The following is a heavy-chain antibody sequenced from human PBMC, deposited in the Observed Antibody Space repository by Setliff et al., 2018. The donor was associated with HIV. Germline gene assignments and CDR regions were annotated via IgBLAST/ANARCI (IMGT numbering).Heavy chain of an antibody. CDR3: ATPISITSGSAFDY. D-gene: IGHD2-2*01. J-gene: IGHJ4*02. CDR2: IYHGDFNT. V-gene: IGHV5-51*01. Sequence: EESLTISCKGSGYSFISYWIGWVRQMPGKGLEWMGIIYHGDFNTKYSPSFQGQVTLSVDKSIRTAYLQWRSLKASDTAMYYCATPISITSGSAFDYWGQGTLVTVSS. CDR1: GYSFISYW.